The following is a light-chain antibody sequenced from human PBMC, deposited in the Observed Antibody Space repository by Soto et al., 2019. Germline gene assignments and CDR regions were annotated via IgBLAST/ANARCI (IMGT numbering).Light chain of an antibody. V-gene: IGKV3-11*01. CDR3: QQRSKRPSIIT. Sequence: EIVLTQSPATLSLSPGERATLSCRASQSVGTYLAWYQQKPGQPPRLLIFDSSNRATGIPARFSGSGSGTDFTLSISSLEPEDFAIYYCQQRSKRPSIITFCQGTRLEIK. CDR1: QSVGTY. J-gene: IGKJ5*01. CDR2: DSS.